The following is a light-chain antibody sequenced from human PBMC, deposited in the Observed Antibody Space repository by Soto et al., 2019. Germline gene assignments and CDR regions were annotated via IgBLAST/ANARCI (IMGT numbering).Light chain of an antibody. V-gene: IGKV3-20*01. J-gene: IGKJ4*01. Sequence: EIVLTQSPGILSLSRGERATLSCRASQSVSSTYLAWYQQKPGQAPRLLIYGASSRATGIPDRFSGSGSGTDFTLTISRLEPEDFAVYYCQQYGSSLLTFGGGTKVEIK. CDR2: GAS. CDR3: QQYGSSLLT. CDR1: QSVSSTY.